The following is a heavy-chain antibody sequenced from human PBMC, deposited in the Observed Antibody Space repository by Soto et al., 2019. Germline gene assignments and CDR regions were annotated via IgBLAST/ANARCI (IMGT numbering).Heavy chain of an antibody. V-gene: IGHV4-39*01. CDR1: GGSISSSSYY. Sequence: QLQLQESGPGLVKPSETLSLTCTVSGGSISSSSYYWGWIRQPPGKGLEWIGSIYYSGSTYYNPSLRIRSPLPVDASNNQFSPKLRSVTAPDTAVYSCASPAPIAAAGPPYWYFDLWGRGTLVTVSS. CDR3: ASPAPIAAAGPPYWYFDL. CDR2: IYYSGST. D-gene: IGHD6-13*01. J-gene: IGHJ2*01.